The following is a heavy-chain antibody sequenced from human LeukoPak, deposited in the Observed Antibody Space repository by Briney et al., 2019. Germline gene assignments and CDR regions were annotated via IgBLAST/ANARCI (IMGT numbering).Heavy chain of an antibody. CDR1: GFSFSKYW. D-gene: IGHD3-9*01. CDR2: IKEDGTYT. J-gene: IGHJ4*02. CDR3: ASDFDMGITPGDDFDF. V-gene: IGHV3-74*01. Sequence: GGSLRLSCAASGFSFSKYWMHWVRQTPGEGLVWVSRIKEDGTYTSYADSVKGRFTISRDNARNTVFLQMNSLRAEDTAVYYCASDFDMGITPGDDFDFWGQGTLVTVSS.